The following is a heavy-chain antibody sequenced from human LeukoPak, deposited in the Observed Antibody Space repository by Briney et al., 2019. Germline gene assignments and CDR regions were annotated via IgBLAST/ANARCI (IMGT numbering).Heavy chain of an antibody. CDR2: ISGSGGST. J-gene: IGHJ4*02. Sequence: GGSLRLSCAASGFTFSSYGMSWVRQAPGKGLEWVSAISGSGGSTYYADSVKGRFTISRDNSKNTLYLQMNSLRAEDTAVYYCARRGEAAGKGGRYFDQWGQGTLVTVSS. CDR3: ARRGEAAGKGGRYFDQ. CDR1: GFTFSSYG. V-gene: IGHV3-23*01. D-gene: IGHD6-13*01.